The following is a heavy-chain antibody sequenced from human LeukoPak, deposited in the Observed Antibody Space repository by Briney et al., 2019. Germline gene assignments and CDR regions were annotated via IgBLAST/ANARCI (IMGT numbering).Heavy chain of an antibody. CDR3: AKDGRVLAPTPPYYIDY. Sequence: GGPLTLSCAASGFTFSIYIMMWVRHAPGKGLEWLADISYDGSNKFYEDSVKGRFSTSRDNSKNTLYLQMNSLRGEDTAVYYCAKDGRVLAPTPPYYIDYWGQGTLVTVSS. D-gene: IGHD1-1*01. V-gene: IGHV3-30*18. CDR1: GFTFSIYI. J-gene: IGHJ4*02. CDR2: ISYDGSNK.